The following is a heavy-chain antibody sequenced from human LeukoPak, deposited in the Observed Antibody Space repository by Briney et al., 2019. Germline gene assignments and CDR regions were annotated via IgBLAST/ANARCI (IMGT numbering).Heavy chain of an antibody. D-gene: IGHD5-24*01. V-gene: IGHV4-38-2*02. CDR2: FHRGRI. J-gene: IGHJ5*02. CDR3: ARAPSSYESGNGYPNLGWLDP. CDR1: GYPIGLDYY. Sequence: SETLSLTCKVSGYPIGLDYYWVWSRQAPGRGLQWIGGFHRGRIQYNSALKSRVTISIHSSKNQFSLRMWPVTAADTAFYFCARAPSSYESGNGYPNLGWLDPWGQGALVTVSS.